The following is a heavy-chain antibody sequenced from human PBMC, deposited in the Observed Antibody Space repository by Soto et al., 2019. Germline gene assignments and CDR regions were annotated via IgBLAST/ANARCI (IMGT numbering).Heavy chain of an antibody. CDR2: SSNSGSST. Sequence: PGGSLRLSCTASAFTLSDHYMSRIRQAPGKGLEWIGYSSNSGSSTRYGDSVKGRFSISRDNAKNSLYLQMNGLRAEDTAVYYCARVLPYYFDDWGQGTLVNVSS. V-gene: IGHV3-11*06. CDR1: AFTLSDHY. J-gene: IGHJ4*02. CDR3: ARVLPYYFDD.